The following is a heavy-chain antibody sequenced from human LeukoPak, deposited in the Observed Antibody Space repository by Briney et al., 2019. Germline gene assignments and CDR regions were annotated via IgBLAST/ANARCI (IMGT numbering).Heavy chain of an antibody. V-gene: IGHV4-59*01. Sequence: SETLSLTCTVSGGSISSYYWSWIRQPPGKGLEWIGYTYYSGSTNYNPSLKSRATISVDTSKNQFSLKLSSVTAADTAVYYCARDPGTIPPYYFDYWGQGILVTVSS. CDR1: GGSISSYY. D-gene: IGHD3-10*01. CDR2: TYYSGST. CDR3: ARDPGTIPPYYFDY. J-gene: IGHJ4*02.